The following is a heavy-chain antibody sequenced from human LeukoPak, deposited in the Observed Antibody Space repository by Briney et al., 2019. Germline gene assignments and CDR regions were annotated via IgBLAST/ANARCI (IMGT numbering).Heavy chain of an antibody. Sequence: GASVKVSCKASGYTFTGYYMHWVRQAPGQGLEWMGWINPNSGGTNYAQKFQGRVTMARDTSISTAYMELSRLRSDDTAVYYCARVAIAAAGTHWFDPWGQGTLVTVSS. D-gene: IGHD6-13*01. CDR1: GYTFTGYY. J-gene: IGHJ5*02. V-gene: IGHV1-2*02. CDR3: ARVAIAAAGTHWFDP. CDR2: INPNSGGT.